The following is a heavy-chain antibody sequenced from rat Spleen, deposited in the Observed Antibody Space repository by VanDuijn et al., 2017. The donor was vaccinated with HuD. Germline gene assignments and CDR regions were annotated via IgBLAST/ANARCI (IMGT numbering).Heavy chain of an antibody. D-gene: IGHD2-1*01. CDR1: GFTFSNYY. V-gene: IGHV5-29*01. J-gene: IGHJ2*01. CDR2: ISYDGSST. Sequence: EVQLVESGGGLVQPGRSLKLSCAASGFTFSNYYMAWVRQAPTKGLEWVATISYDGSSTYYRDTVKGRFTISRDNAKNTLYLQMNSLRSEDTAAYYCARTTYDYFDYWGQGVMVTVSS. CDR3: ARTTYDYFDY.